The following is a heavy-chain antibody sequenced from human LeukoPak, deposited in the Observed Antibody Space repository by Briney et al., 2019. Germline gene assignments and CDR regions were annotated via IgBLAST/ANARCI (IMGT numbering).Heavy chain of an antibody. J-gene: IGHJ5*02. D-gene: IGHD6-19*01. CDR2: IYYSGST. Sequence: SETLSLTCTVSGGSISSGGYYWSWIRQHPGKGLEWIGYIYYSGSTYYNPSLKSRVTISVDTSKNQFSLKLSSVTAADTAVYYCASSGWALHNNWFDPWGQGTLVTVSS. CDR1: GGSISSGGYY. CDR3: ASSGWALHNNWFDP. V-gene: IGHV4-31*03.